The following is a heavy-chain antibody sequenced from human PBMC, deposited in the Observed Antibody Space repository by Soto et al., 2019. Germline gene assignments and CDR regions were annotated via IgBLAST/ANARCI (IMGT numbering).Heavy chain of an antibody. CDR2: IWYDGSNK. CDR3: ARDQVAPWYFDL. D-gene: IGHD2-15*01. Sequence: QMQLVESGGGVVQPGRSLRLSCAASGFTFSSYGMHWVRQAPGKGLEWVAVIWYDGSNKYYADSVKGRFTISRDSSKNTLDLQMNSLRAEDTAVYYCARDQVAPWYFDLWGRGTLVTVSS. J-gene: IGHJ2*01. V-gene: IGHV3-33*01. CDR1: GFTFSSYG.